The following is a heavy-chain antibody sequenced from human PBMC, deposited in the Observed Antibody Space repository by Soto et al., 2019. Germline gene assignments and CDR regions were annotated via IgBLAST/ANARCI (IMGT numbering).Heavy chain of an antibody. CDR1: GFTFSSYW. CDR2: IKQDGSEK. D-gene: IGHD5-12*01. J-gene: IGHJ4*02. Sequence: PVGSLRLSCAASGFTFSSYWMSWVRQAPGKGLEWVANIKQDGSEKYYVDSVKGRFTISRDNAKNSLYLQMNSLRAEDTAVYYCARESRVATSPAGYWGQGTLVTVSS. CDR3: ARESRVATSPAGY. V-gene: IGHV3-7*01.